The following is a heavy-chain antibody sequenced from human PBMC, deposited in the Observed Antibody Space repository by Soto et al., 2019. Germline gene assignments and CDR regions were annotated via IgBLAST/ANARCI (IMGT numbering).Heavy chain of an antibody. CDR3: RRDWDYPVL. J-gene: IGHJ4*02. CDR2: VRSKADGGTT. Sequence: EVQLVEPGGGLVKPGGSLRLSCAASGFTFANAWMSWVRQAPGKGLEWVGRVRSKADGGTTDYAAPVKGRFTISRDDSENTLYLQMNSLKIDDTAVYYCRRDWDYPVLWGQGTLVTVSS. V-gene: IGHV3-15*01. D-gene: IGHD1-7*01. CDR1: GFTFANAW.